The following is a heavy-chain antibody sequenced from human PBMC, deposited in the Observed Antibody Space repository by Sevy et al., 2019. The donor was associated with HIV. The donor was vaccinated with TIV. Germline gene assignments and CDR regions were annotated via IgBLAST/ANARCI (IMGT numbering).Heavy chain of an antibody. Sequence: ASVKVSCRASGYTFTSNGIAWVRQAPGQGLEWMGWINTNNGNANYALKYQGRVTMTTDTSTSTGYMELRSLRSDDTAMYYCARDRGYCGGGSCYIQQWGHGTLVTVSS. CDR3: ARDRGYCGGGSCYIQQ. J-gene: IGHJ1*01. CDR2: INTNNGNA. V-gene: IGHV1-18*01. CDR1: GYTFTSNG. D-gene: IGHD2-15*01.